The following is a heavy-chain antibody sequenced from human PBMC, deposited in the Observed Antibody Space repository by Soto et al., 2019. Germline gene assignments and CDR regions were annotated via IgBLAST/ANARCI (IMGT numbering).Heavy chain of an antibody. Sequence: QITLKESGPTLVKPTQTLTLTCTFSGFSLSTSGVGVGWIRQPPGKALEWLTLIYWNDDKRYSPSLKSRLTITKDTPKNQVVLTMTNMEPVDTATYYCAHRLGYDFWSVHYFDYWGQGTLVTVSS. CDR1: GFSLSTSGVG. D-gene: IGHD3-3*01. CDR3: AHRLGYDFWSVHYFDY. J-gene: IGHJ4*02. CDR2: IYWNDDK. V-gene: IGHV2-5*01.